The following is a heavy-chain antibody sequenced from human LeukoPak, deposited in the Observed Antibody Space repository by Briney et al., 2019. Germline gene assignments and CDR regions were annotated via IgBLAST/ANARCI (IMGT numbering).Heavy chain of an antibody. V-gene: IGHV4-34*01. J-gene: IGHJ4*02. CDR3: ARGGGITMIVVVQERYFDY. Sequence: PSETLSLTCAVYGGSFSGYYWSWIRQPPGKGLEWIGEINHSGSTNYNPSLKSRVTISVDTSKNQFSLKLSSVTAADTAVYYCARGGGITMIVVVQERYFDYWGQGTLVTVSS. CDR1: GGSFSGYY. CDR2: INHSGST. D-gene: IGHD3-22*01.